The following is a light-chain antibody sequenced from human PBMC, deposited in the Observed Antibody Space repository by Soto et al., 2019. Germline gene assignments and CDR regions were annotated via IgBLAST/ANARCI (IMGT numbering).Light chain of an antibody. CDR2: DNN. J-gene: IGLJ2*01. CDR1: NSKIGYNY. Sequence: QSVLTQPPSVSAAPGQKVTISCSGSNSKIGYNYVSWYQHLPGTAPKLLIYDNNNRPSGIPDRFSGSKSGTSATLGITGLQTGDEADYYCGTWDSSLSAVVFGGGTKLTVL. V-gene: IGLV1-51*01. CDR3: GTWDSSLSAVV.